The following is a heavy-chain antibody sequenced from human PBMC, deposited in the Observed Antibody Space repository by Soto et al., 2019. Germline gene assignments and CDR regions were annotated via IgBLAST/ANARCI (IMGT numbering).Heavy chain of an antibody. CDR3: AREAAGYYYGMDV. CDR1: GGSFSGYY. CDR2: INHSGST. D-gene: IGHD6-13*01. J-gene: IGHJ6*02. V-gene: IGHV4-34*01. Sequence: PSETLSLTCAVYGGSFSGYYWSWIRQPPGKGLEWIGEINHSGSTNYNPSLKSRVTISVDTSKNQFSLKLSSVTAADTAVYYCAREAAGYYYGMDVWGQGNTVT.